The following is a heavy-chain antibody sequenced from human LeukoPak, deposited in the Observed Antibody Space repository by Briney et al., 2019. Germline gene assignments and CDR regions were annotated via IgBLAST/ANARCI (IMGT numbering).Heavy chain of an antibody. CDR2: INPNSGGT. Sequence: GASVKVSCKASGYTFTGYYMHWVRQAPGQGLEWMGWINPNSGGTNCAQKFQGRVTMTRDTSINTAYMELSSLRFDDTAVYYCARGATAGRFSLRPTGAYYMDVWGKGTTVTISS. V-gene: IGHV1-2*02. CDR3: ARGATAGRFSLRPTGAYYMDV. D-gene: IGHD6-13*01. J-gene: IGHJ6*03. CDR1: GYTFTGYY.